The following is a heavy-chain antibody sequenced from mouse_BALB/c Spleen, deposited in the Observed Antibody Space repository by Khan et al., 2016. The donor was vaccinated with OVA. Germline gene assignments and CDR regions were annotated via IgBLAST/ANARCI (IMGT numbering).Heavy chain of an antibody. D-gene: IGHD2-1*01. Sequence: EVQLQESGPDLVKPSQSLSLTCTVTGYSITSGYSWHWIRQFPGNKLEWMGFIYYSGGFNYNPSFKSRISITRDTSSNQFFLQLNSVTTEDTTTYYCVRDGNYMDYWGQGTSVTVSA. CDR3: VRDGNYMDY. CDR2: IYYSGGF. V-gene: IGHV3-1*02. CDR1: GYSITSGYS. J-gene: IGHJ4*01.